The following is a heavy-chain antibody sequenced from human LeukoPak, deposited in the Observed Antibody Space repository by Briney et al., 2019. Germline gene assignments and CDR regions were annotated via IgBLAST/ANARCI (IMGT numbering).Heavy chain of an antibody. V-gene: IGHV4-34*01. D-gene: IGHD1-26*01. J-gene: IGHJ4*02. CDR3: ARGSLGEQSDY. CDR2: INHSGST. CDR1: GGSFSGCY. Sequence: SETLCLTCAVYGGSFSGCYWSWIRQPPGKGLEWIGEINHSGSTNYNPSLKSRVTISVDTSKNQFSLKLSSVTAPDTAVYYWARGSLGEQSDYWGQGTLVTVSS.